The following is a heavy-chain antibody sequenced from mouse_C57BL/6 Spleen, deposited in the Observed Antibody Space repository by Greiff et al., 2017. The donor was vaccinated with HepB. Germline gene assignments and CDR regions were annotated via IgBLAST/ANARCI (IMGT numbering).Heavy chain of an antibody. D-gene: IGHD1-1*01. V-gene: IGHV1-81*01. CDR1: GYTFTSYG. CDR3: ARDYCGSEFAY. Sequence: QVQLQQSGAELARPGASVKLSCKASGYTFTSYGISWVKQRTGQGLEWIGEIYPRSGNTYYNEKFKGKATLTADKSSSTAYMELRSLTSEDSAVYFCARDYCGSEFAYWGQGTLVTVSA. J-gene: IGHJ3*01. CDR2: IYPRSGNT.